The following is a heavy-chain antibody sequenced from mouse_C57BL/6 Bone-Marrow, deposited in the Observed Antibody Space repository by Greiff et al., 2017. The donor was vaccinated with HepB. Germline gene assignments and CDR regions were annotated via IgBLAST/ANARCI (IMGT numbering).Heavy chain of an antibody. J-gene: IGHJ2*01. Sequence: QVQLQQPGAELVKPGASVKLSCKASGYTFTSYWMHWVKQRPGKGLKWIGLIHPNSGSTNYNEKFKSKATLTVDKSSSTAYMTLSSLTSEDSAVYYCTRRGIYDYALYYWDQGTTLTVSS. CDR3: TRRGIYDYALYY. V-gene: IGHV1-64*01. CDR1: GYTFTSYW. CDR2: IHPNSGST. D-gene: IGHD2-4*01.